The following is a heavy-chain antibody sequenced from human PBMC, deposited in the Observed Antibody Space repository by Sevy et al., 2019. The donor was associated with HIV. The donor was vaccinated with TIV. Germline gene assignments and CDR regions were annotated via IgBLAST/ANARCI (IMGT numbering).Heavy chain of an antibody. V-gene: IGHV3-49*03. Sequence: GESLKISCTTSGFTFDDYAMSWFRQAPGKGLEWVAFITRNSYEAYGGTTVYAESVKGRFIISRDDSKSVAFLQMNSLKTEDTAVYYCTRGLATADTPEYYFDYWGQGTLVTVSS. CDR1: GFTFDDYA. CDR2: ITRNSYEAYGGTT. CDR3: TRGLATADTPEYYFDY. J-gene: IGHJ4*02. D-gene: IGHD5-12*01.